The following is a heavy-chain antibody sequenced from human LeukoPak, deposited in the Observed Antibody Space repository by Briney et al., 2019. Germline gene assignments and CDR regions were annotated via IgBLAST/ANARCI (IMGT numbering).Heavy chain of an antibody. CDR3: VRSDYNGGNPGSFDI. D-gene: IGHD2-8*01. V-gene: IGHV4-39*07. J-gene: IGHJ3*02. CDR1: GASITIGAESYH. CDR2: IYYTGIS. Sequence: SETLSLTCTVSGASITIGAESYHWGWIRQPPGKGLEWIGTIYYTGISYYNPSLESRLTSSLDTSKNQFSLTLNSVTAADTAVYYCVRSDYNGGNPGSFDIWGRGTMVTVSS.